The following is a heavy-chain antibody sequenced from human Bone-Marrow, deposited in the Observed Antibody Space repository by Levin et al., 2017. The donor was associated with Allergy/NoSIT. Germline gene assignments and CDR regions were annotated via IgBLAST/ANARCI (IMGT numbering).Heavy chain of an antibody. CDR3: AGVHYGPASGYGLDV. CDR1: GASVTSEY. Sequence: SETLSLTCTVSGASVTSEYWSWIRRPPGKGLEWIAYMYNSGSSNYNPSLKSRATISIDTAKNQVSLKLTSATAADTAVYYCAGVHYGPASGYGLDVWGQGTTVTVSS. D-gene: IGHD4-17*01. V-gene: IGHV4-59*02. CDR2: MYNSGSS. J-gene: IGHJ6*01.